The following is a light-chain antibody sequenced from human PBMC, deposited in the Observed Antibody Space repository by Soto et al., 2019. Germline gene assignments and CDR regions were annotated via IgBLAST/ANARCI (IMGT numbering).Light chain of an antibody. Sequence: EIVMTQSPATLSVSPGERATLSCRASESVNSNLAWYQQKPGQAPRLLIYGASTRVAGIPARFSGSGSGTDFTLTISSLQPEDFATYYCQQANSFPFTFGGGTKVEIK. CDR1: ESVNSN. J-gene: IGKJ4*01. V-gene: IGKV3-15*01. CDR2: GAS. CDR3: QQANSFPFT.